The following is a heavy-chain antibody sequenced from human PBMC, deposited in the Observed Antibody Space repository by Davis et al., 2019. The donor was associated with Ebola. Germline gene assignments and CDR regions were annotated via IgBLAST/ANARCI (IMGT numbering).Heavy chain of an antibody. CDR3: ARGVRYYYGSGRPYYYYGMDV. CDR2: INHSGST. CDR1: GGSFSGYY. Sequence: SETLSLTCAVYGGSFSGYYWSWIRQPPGKGLEWIGEINHSGSTNYNPSLKSRVTISVDTSKNQFSLKLSSETAADTAVYYCARGVRYYYGSGRPYYYYGMDVWGQGTTVTVSS. D-gene: IGHD3-10*01. V-gene: IGHV4-34*01. J-gene: IGHJ6*02.